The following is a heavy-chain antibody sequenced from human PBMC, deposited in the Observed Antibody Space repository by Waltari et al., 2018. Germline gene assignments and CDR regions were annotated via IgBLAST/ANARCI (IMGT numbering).Heavy chain of an antibody. CDR2: ISGSSGYI. CDR1: GFSFSDYN. CDR3: ARGIFGVGTDY. V-gene: IGHV3-21*01. D-gene: IGHD3-3*01. J-gene: IGHJ4*02. Sequence: EVQLVESGGGLVKPGGSLRLSCAASGFSFSDYNMNWVRQAPGKGLEWVSSISGSSGYIYYADSVKGRFTISRDNAKNSLYLQMNTLRAEDTAVYYCARGIFGVGTDYWGQGTLVTVAS.